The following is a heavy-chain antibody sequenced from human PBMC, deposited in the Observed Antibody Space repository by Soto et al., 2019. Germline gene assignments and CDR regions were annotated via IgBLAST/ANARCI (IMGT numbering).Heavy chain of an antibody. D-gene: IGHD6-13*01. J-gene: IGHJ4*02. V-gene: IGHV3-23*01. CDR2: ISGIGAAI. Sequence: GGSLRLSCAASGFTFSNYAMNWVRQAPGKGLEWVSTISGIGAAIYYADSVKGRFTISRDNSMNTVYLRMSSLRAEDTAVYYCAKDGHDNTWYHFDYWGQGTLVTVSS. CDR1: GFTFSNYA. CDR3: AKDGHDNTWYHFDY.